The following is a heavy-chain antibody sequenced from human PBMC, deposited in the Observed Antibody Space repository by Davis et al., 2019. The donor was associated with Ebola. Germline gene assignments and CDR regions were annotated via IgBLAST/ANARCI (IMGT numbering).Heavy chain of an antibody. CDR3: ASDAFDI. V-gene: IGHV1-46*01. CDR1: GYTFTSYG. Sequence: ASVKVSCKASGYTFTSYGISWVRQAPGQGLEWMGIINPSGGSTSYAQKFQGRVTMTRDTSISTAYMELSRLRSDDTAVYYCASDAFDIWGQGTMVTVSS. J-gene: IGHJ3*02. CDR2: INPSGGST.